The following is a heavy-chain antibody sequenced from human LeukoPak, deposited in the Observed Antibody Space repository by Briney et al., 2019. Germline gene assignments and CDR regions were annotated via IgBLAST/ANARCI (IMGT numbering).Heavy chain of an antibody. J-gene: IGHJ6*02. CDR2: INPNSGGT. Sequence: SVKVSCKASGYTFTGYYMHWVRQAPGQGPEWLGWINPNSGGTNYAQKFQGRVTMTRDTSISTVYMELSRLRSDETAVYYCARDSDSPQYYYGMDVWGQGTTVTVSS. CDR3: ARDSDSPQYYYGMDV. CDR1: GYTFTGYY. V-gene: IGHV1-2*02. D-gene: IGHD1-26*01.